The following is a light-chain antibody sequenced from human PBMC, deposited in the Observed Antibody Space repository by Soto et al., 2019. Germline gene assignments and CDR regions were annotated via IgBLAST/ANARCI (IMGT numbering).Light chain of an antibody. J-gene: IGLJ3*02. CDR3: AAWDDSLSAGV. CDR2: RNN. V-gene: IGLV1-47*01. CDR1: SSNIGTNN. Sequence: QSVLTQPPSASGTPGQRVTISCSGSSSNIGTNNVHWFQQFPGTAPNLLIYRNNRRPSGVPDRFSGSKSGTSASLAISGLRSEDEADYYCAAWDDSLSAGVFGGGTKVTV.